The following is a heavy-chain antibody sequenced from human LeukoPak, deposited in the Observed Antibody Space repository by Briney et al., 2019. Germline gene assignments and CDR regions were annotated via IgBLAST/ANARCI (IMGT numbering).Heavy chain of an antibody. V-gene: IGHV3-33*06. CDR2: IWFDGSRQ. CDR1: KFTFNNYA. CDR3: AKAPPDPYYYYMDV. J-gene: IGHJ6*03. Sequence: RGSLRLSRAASKFTFNNYAMHWVRHTPGNGLEWVAVIWFDGSRQYYADSVKGRFTISRDNSKNTLFLQMNNLRAGDTAIYYCAKAPPDPYYYYMDVWGKGTPVTVSS.